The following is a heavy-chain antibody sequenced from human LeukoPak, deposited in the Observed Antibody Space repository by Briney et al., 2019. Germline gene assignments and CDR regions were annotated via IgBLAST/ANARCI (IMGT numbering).Heavy chain of an antibody. CDR2: INCNSGGT. V-gene: IGHV1-2*02. CDR1: GYSFTNYY. Sequence: GASVKVSCKVSGYSFTNYYLHWVRQAPGQGLEWMGWINCNSGGTNYAEKFQGRVSMTRDTSITTAHMELSSLSAEDTAVYYCARIKMVGGTNYWGQGTLVTVSS. D-gene: IGHD1-26*01. J-gene: IGHJ4*02. CDR3: ARIKMVGGTNY.